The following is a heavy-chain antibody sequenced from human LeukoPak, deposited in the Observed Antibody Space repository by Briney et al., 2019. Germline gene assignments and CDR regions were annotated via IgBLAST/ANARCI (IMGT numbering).Heavy chain of an antibody. CDR3: AVTALRYISSWTLLSDYYDGMDV. D-gene: IGHD6-13*01. CDR1: GYTFTSYD. V-gene: IGHV1-8*01. Sequence: GASMTASCKASGYTFTSYDINWVRQATGHGLEWMGWMNPNSGNTGYAQKFQVRVTMTRNTTTETAYMELSRLRSEDTAVYYCAVTALRYISSWTLLSDYYDGMDVWGQGTTVTASS. CDR2: MNPNSGNT. J-gene: IGHJ6*02.